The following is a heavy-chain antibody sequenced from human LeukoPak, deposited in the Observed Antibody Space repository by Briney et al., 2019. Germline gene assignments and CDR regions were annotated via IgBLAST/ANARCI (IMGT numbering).Heavy chain of an antibody. Sequence: GGSLRLSCAASGFTFSSYAMHWVRQAPGKGLEWVAVISYDGSNKYYADSVKGRFTISRDNSKNTLYLQMNSLRAEDTAVYYCARDFSRYSSSWYLHHVDYWGQGTLVTVSS. V-gene: IGHV3-30*04. CDR2: ISYDGSNK. D-gene: IGHD6-13*01. CDR3: ARDFSRYSSSWYLHHVDY. J-gene: IGHJ4*02. CDR1: GFTFSSYA.